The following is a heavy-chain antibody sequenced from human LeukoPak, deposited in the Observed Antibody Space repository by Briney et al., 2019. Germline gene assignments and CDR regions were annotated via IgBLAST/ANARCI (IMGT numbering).Heavy chain of an antibody. J-gene: IGHJ4*02. Sequence: SETLSLTCTVSGGSISSGGYYWSWIRQHPGKGLEWIGYIYHSGSTHYNPSLNSRGTISPDTSKNQFSLKLSSVTAADTATYYCARGIQRSYGSGGYSFHFDSWGRGTLVTVSP. CDR1: GGSISSGGYY. CDR2: IYHSGST. V-gene: IGHV4-31*03. D-gene: IGHD3-10*01. CDR3: ARGIQRSYGSGGYSFHFDS.